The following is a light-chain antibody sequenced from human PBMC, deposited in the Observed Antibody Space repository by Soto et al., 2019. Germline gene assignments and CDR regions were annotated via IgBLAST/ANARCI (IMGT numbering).Light chain of an antibody. V-gene: IGKV3-20*01. CDR2: GAS. CDR3: QQYGSSPPYT. J-gene: IGKJ2*01. Sequence: EIVLTQSPGTLSLSPGERATLSCRASQSVSSSYLAWYQQKPGQAPRLLIYGASSRATGIPDRFSGSGSGTDFTLPISRLEPEHFAVYYCQQYGSSPPYTFGQGTKLEIK. CDR1: QSVSSSY.